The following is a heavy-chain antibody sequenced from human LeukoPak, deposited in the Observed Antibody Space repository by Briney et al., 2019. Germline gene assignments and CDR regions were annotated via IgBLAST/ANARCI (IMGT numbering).Heavy chain of an antibody. CDR1: GYTFTSYD. D-gene: IGHD3-10*01. Sequence: ASVKVSCKASGYTFTSYDINGVRQATGQGLEWMGWMNANSGNTGYAQKFQGRVTMTRNTSISTAYMELSSLRSEDTAVYYCARGYYGSGSYSFDYWGQGTLVTVSS. CDR2: MNANSGNT. CDR3: ARGYYGSGSYSFDY. J-gene: IGHJ4*02. V-gene: IGHV1-8*01.